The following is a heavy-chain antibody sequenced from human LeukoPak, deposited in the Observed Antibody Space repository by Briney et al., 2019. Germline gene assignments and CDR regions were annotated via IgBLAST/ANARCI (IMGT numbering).Heavy chain of an antibody. CDR2: IWYDGSNK. V-gene: IGHV3-33*01. Sequence: GGSLRLSCAASGFTFSNYGMHWVRQAPGKGLEWVAVIWYDGSNKYYAGSVKGRFTISRDNSRNTLYLQMDSLRADDTAVYYCARGITGSWYYTLDVWGQGTTVTVSS. J-gene: IGHJ6*02. D-gene: IGHD6-13*01. CDR1: GFTFSNYG. CDR3: ARGITGSWYYTLDV.